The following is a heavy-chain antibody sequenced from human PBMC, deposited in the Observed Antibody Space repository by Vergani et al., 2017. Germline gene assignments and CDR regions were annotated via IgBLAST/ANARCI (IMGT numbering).Heavy chain of an antibody. D-gene: IGHD1-26*01. V-gene: IGHV5-51*01. CDR2: IYPDDSDT. CDR1: GYIFTSYW. CDR3: ARQFSWSGSSHYGMDV. J-gene: IGHJ6*02. Sequence: EVQLVPSGAEVKKPGESLKISCKGSGYIFTSYWIGWVRQMPEKGLEWMGIIYPDDSDTRYSPSFQGQVTISADKSISTAYLQWSSLKASDTAIYYCARQFSWSGSSHYGMDVWGQGTTVTVSS.